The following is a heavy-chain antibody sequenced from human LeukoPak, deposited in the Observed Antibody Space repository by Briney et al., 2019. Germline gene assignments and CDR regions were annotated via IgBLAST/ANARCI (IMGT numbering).Heavy chain of an antibody. D-gene: IGHD2/OR15-2a*01. Sequence: GGSLSLSCAASGFRFSDSWMTWVRQTPGKGLQWVASIHGGAGEQQDVEFVRGWCTISRDNAKNSLYLQMKSLNVEDTGVYYCTTSRDHCCHYWGQGTLVTVSS. CDR2: IHGGAGEQ. J-gene: IGHJ4*02. CDR3: TTSRDHCCHY. CDR1: GFRFSDSW. V-gene: IGHV3-7*05.